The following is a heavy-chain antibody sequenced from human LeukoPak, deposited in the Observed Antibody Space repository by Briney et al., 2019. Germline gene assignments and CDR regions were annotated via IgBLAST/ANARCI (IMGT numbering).Heavy chain of an antibody. J-gene: IGHJ4*02. CDR2: ISYDGSNK. V-gene: IGHV3-30*04. CDR3: ASGGSGYDLDY. D-gene: IGHD5-12*01. Sequence: GRSLRLSCAASGFTFCSYAMHWVRQAPGKGLEWVAVISYDGSNKYYADSVKGRFTISRDNSKNTLYLQMNSLRAEDTAVYYCASGGSGYDLDYWGQGTLVTVSS. CDR1: GFTFCSYA.